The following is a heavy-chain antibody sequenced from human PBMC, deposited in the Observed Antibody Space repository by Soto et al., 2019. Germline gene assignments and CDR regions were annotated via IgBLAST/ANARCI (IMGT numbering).Heavy chain of an antibody. Sequence: GGSLRLSCAASGFTFSSYSMNWVRQAPGKGLEWVSSISSSSSYIYYADSVKGRFTISRDNAKNSLYLQMNSLRAEDTAVYYCARWESGRSDAFDIWGQGTMVTVS. CDR2: ISSSSSYI. CDR3: ARWESGRSDAFDI. V-gene: IGHV3-21*01. CDR1: GFTFSSYS. D-gene: IGHD1-26*01. J-gene: IGHJ3*02.